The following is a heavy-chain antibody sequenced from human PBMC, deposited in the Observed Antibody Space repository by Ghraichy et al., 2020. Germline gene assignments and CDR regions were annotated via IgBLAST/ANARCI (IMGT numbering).Heavy chain of an antibody. Sequence: GGSLRLSCAASGFTFSSYWMSWVRQAPGKGLEWVANINQDESEKYYVDSVKGRFTISRDYAENLVYLQMNSLRAEDTAVYYCARENGYYGDYLDYWGQGTLSPSP. CDR3: ARENGYYGDYLDY. CDR1: GFTFSSYW. V-gene: IGHV3-7*03. D-gene: IGHD4-17*01. CDR2: INQDESEK. J-gene: IGHJ4*02.